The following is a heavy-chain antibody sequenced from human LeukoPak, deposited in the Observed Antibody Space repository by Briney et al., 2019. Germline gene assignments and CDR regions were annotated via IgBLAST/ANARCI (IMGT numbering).Heavy chain of an antibody. D-gene: IGHD3-3*01. CDR2: IYSGGST. V-gene: IGHV3-66*02. Sequence: SGGSQRLSCAASGFTISSNYMSWVRQAPGKGLEWVSVIYSGGSTYYADSVKGRFTISRDNSKNTLYLQMNSRRAEDTAVYYCAKSYYDFPYYMDVWGKGTTVTVSS. CDR3: AKSYYDFPYYMDV. J-gene: IGHJ6*03. CDR1: GFTISSNY.